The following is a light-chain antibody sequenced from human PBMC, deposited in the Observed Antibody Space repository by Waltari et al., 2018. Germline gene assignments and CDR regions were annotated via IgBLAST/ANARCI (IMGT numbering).Light chain of an antibody. CDR3: AAWDASLHAWL. Sequence: QSVLTQPPSASRPPGPRVTIPCSAGPSNIVHTYVFWFQPLPGTAPKVPIYMNSPRPSGVPDRFSGSTAGTSASLAISGLRSEDEADYYCAAWDASLHAWLFGGGTKLTVL. J-gene: IGLJ3*02. CDR2: MNS. V-gene: IGLV1-47*01. CDR1: PSNIVHTY.